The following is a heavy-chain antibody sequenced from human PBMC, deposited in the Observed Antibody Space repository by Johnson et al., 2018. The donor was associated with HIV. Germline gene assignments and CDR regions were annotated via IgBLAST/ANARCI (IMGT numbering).Heavy chain of an antibody. J-gene: IGHJ3*02. V-gene: IGHV3-20*04. D-gene: IGHD3-3*01. CDR1: GFTFSDHY. CDR2: INWNGGTT. CDR3: ARGPILEWLSGDGFDM. Sequence: VQLVESGGGLVQPGGSLRLSCAASGFTFSDHYMDWVRQTPGKGLEWVSGINWNGGTTGYADSVKGRFTISRDNAKNSLYLQMNSLRVEDTAMYYCARGPILEWLSGDGFDMWGQGTKVTV.